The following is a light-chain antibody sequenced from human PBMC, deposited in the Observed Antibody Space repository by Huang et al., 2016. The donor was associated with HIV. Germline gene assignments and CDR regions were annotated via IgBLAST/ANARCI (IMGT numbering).Light chain of an antibody. V-gene: IGKV3-15*01. CDR1: HSVGSN. CDR2: GAS. CDR3: QQYYTWPLT. J-gene: IGKJ1*01. Sequence: EIVMTQSPATLSVSPGERATLPCTASHSVGSNLAWYQQKPGQAPRLLFYGASARATGIPARFSGGGSGTEFTLTISSLQSEDFAVYSCQQYYTWPLTFGQGTKVEI.